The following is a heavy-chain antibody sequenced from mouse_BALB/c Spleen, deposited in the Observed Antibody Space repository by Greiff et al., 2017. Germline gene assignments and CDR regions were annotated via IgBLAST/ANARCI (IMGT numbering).Heavy chain of an antibody. D-gene: IGHD2-14*01. Sequence: EVKRVESGGGLVQPGGSRKLSCAASGFTFSSFGMHWVRQAPEKGLEWVAYISSGSSTIYYADTVKGRFTISRDNPKNTLFLQMTSLRSEDTAMYYCARYRYDGYAMDYWGQGTSVTVSS. J-gene: IGHJ4*01. CDR2: ISSGSSTI. V-gene: IGHV5-17*02. CDR1: GFTFSSFG. CDR3: ARYRYDGYAMDY.